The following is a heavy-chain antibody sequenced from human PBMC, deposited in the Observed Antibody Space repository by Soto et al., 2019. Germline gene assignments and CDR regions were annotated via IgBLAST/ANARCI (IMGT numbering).Heavy chain of an antibody. CDR1: GGSFSGYY. CDR2: INHSGST. CDR3: APGIRLAEPNWFDT. V-gene: IGHV4-34*01. J-gene: IGHJ5*02. Sequence: PSETLSLTCAVYGGSFSGYYWSWIRQPPGKGLEWIGEINHSGSTNYNPSPKSRVTISVDTSKNQFSLKLSSVTAADTAVYYCAPGIRLAEPNWFDTWGQGTLVTVSS. D-gene: IGHD1-26*01.